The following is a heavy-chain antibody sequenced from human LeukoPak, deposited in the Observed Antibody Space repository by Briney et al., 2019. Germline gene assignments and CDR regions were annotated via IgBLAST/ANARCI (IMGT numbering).Heavy chain of an antibody. V-gene: IGHV3-30*18. CDR1: GFTFSSYG. CDR2: ISYDGSNK. D-gene: IGHD3-9*01. CDR3: AQGSRHYDILTGYYDY. Sequence: GGSLRLSCAASGFTFSSYGMHWVRQAPGKGLEWVAVISYDGSNKYYADSVKGRFTISRDNSKNTLYLQMNSLRAEDTAVYYCAQGSRHYDILTGYYDYWGQGTLVTVSS. J-gene: IGHJ4*02.